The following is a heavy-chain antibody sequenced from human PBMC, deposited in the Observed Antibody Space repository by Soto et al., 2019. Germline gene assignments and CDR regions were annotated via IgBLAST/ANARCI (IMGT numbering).Heavy chain of an antibody. CDR2: INAGNGNT. D-gene: IGHD3-10*01. Sequence: QVQLVQSGAEVKKRGASGKVSYKASGYTFTSYAMHWVRQAPGQRLEWMGWINAGNGNTKYSQKFQGRVTITRDTSGSTAYMELSSLRSEDTAVYYCAREGGGQVRGDYYYGMDVCGQGTTVTVSS. V-gene: IGHV1-3*01. CDR1: GYTFTSYA. CDR3: AREGGGQVRGDYYYGMDV. J-gene: IGHJ6*02.